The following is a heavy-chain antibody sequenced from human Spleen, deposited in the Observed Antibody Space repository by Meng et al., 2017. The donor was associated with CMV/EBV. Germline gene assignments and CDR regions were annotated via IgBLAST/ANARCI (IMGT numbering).Heavy chain of an antibody. V-gene: IGHV4-38-2*02. Sequence: GSLRLSCSVSGYYISSGYYWGWIRQSPGKGLEWIGSIFHSGSTFYNPSLKSRVTISVDTSKNQFSLKLSSVTAADTAVYYCARDLRNLVGAILYHDAFDIWGQGTMVTVSS. D-gene: IGHD1-26*01. CDR2: IFHSGST. CDR1: GYYISSGYY. CDR3: ARDLRNLVGAILYHDAFDI. J-gene: IGHJ3*02.